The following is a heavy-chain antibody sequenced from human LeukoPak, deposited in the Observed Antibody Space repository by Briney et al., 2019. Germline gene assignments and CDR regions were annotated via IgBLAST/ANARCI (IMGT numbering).Heavy chain of an antibody. V-gene: IGHV4-39*01. CDR3: ARHIAAAGTN. J-gene: IGHJ4*02. Sequence: SETPSLTCTVSGGSISSSSYYWGWIRHPPGNGLEWIGSIYYSGSPYYNPSLKSRVTRSVDPSKNQFSLKLSSVAAADTAVYYCARHIAAAGTNWGQGTLVTVSS. D-gene: IGHD6-13*01. CDR1: GGSISSSSYY. CDR2: IYYSGSP.